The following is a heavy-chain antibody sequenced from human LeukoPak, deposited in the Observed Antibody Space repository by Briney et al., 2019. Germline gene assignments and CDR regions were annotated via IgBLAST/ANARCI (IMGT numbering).Heavy chain of an antibody. CDR2: IKSDGSST. Sequence: PGRSLRLSCAASGFTFSSYWMHWVRQAPGKGLVWVSRIKSDGSSTSYADSVKGRFTISRDNAKNTLYLQMNSLRGEDTAVYYCARGYYYDSSGYRAFDIWGQGTMVTVSS. J-gene: IGHJ3*02. V-gene: IGHV3-74*01. D-gene: IGHD3-22*01. CDR3: ARGYYYDSSGYRAFDI. CDR1: GFTFSSYW.